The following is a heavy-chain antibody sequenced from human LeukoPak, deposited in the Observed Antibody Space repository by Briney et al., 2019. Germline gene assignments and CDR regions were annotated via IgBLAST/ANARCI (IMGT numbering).Heavy chain of an antibody. V-gene: IGHV3-7*01. CDR2: IKQEGSEK. D-gene: IGHD2-15*01. J-gene: IGHJ3*02. CDR3: ARVFCSGGSCYRGIKNAFDI. Sequence: PGGSLRLSCAASGFTFSSYCMSWVRQAPGKGLERVANIKQEGSEKYYVDSVKGRFTISRDNAKNSLYLQMNRLRAEDTAVYYCARVFCSGGSCYRGIKNAFDIWGQGTMVTVSS. CDR1: GFTFSSYC.